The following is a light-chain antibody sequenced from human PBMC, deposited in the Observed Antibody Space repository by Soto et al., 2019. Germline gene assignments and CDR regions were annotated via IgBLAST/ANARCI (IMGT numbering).Light chain of an antibody. V-gene: IGLV2-14*01. CDR2: EVN. Sequence: QSALTQPASLSGSPGQSITISCTGTSSDIGSYDYVSWFQQHPGKAPKLMISEVNNRPLGVSNRFSGSKSGNTAYLTISALQAEQEAAYFCFSFKTTSTHVFGTGTKVTV. CDR1: SSDIGSYDY. J-gene: IGLJ1*01. CDR3: FSFKTTSTHV.